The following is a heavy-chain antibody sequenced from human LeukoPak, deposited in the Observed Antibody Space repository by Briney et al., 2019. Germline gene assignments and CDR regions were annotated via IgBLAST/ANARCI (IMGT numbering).Heavy chain of an antibody. CDR3: AKDRIVVSYYFDY. CDR2: ISGSGGST. Sequence: GGSLRLSCAASGFTFSSYAMSWVRQAPGKGLEWVSPISGSGGSTYYADSVKGRFTISRDNSKNTLYLQMNSLRAEDTAVYYCAKDRIVVSYYFDYWGQGTLVTVSS. CDR1: GFTFSSYA. J-gene: IGHJ4*02. D-gene: IGHD3-22*01. V-gene: IGHV3-23*01.